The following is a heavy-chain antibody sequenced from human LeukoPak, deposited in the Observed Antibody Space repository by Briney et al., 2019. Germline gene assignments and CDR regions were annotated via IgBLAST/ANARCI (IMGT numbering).Heavy chain of an antibody. CDR3: ARVYSSGYYAY. V-gene: IGHV4-34*01. D-gene: IGHD3-3*01. J-gene: IGHJ4*02. Sequence: SSETLSLTCAVYGGSFSGYYWSWIRQPPGKGLEWIGEINHSGSTNYNPSLKSRVTISVDTSKNQFSLKLSSVTAADTAVYYCARVYSSGYYAYWGQGTLVTVSS. CDR1: GGSFSGYY. CDR2: INHSGST.